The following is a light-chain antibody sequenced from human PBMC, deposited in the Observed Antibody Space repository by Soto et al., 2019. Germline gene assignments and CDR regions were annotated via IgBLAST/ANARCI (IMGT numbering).Light chain of an antibody. Sequence: QSVLTQPPSVSAAPGQKVTISCSGISSNIGNNYVFWYQQLPGTAPKLLIYDNDKRPSGIPDRFSGSKSGTSATLGITGLQTGDEADYYCATWDSSLSAGVFGGGTKLTVL. V-gene: IGLV1-51*01. J-gene: IGLJ2*01. CDR3: ATWDSSLSAGV. CDR1: SSNIGNNY. CDR2: DND.